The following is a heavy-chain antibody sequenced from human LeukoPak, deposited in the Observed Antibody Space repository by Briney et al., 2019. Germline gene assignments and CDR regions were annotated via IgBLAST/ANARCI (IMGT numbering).Heavy chain of an antibody. CDR1: GIMFKNYW. V-gene: IGHV3-7*01. CDR2: IKEDGSEK. CDR3: ARRGWQFDS. D-gene: IGHD2-15*01. Sequence: GGSLRLSCEASGIMFKNYWMSWVCQAPGKGLEWVANIKEDGSEKNYVDSVEGRFTISRDNARNSLYLQMNSLRAEDTAVYYCARRGWQFDSWGQGTLVAVSS. J-gene: IGHJ4*02.